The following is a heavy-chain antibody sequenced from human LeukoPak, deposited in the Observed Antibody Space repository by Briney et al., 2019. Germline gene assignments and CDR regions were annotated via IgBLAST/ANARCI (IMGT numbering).Heavy chain of an antibody. J-gene: IGHJ4*02. CDR3: ARHPWAAPDFDY. CDR1: GGSVSTANYF. Sequence: SETLSLTCAVSGGSVSTANYFWAWIRQSPGKGLEWIGSIYSSGSTYNNPSLKSRVTISVDTSKNQFSLKLSSVTAADTAVYYCARHPWAAPDFDYWGQGTLVTVSS. CDR2: IYSSGST. V-gene: IGHV4-39*01. D-gene: IGHD6-6*01.